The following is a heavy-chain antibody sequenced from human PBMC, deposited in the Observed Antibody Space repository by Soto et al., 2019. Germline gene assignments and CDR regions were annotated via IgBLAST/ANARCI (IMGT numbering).Heavy chain of an antibody. D-gene: IGHD2-15*01. CDR3: AKRSGCSGGSCYFGYYYYYMDV. CDR1: GFTFSSYA. V-gene: IGHV3-23*01. Sequence: GGSLRLSCAASGFTFSSYAMSWVRQAPGKGLEWVSAISGSGGSTYYADSVKGRFTISRDNSKNTLYLHMNSLRAEDTAVYYCAKRSGCSGGSCYFGYYYYYMDVWGKGTTVTVSS. J-gene: IGHJ6*03. CDR2: ISGSGGST.